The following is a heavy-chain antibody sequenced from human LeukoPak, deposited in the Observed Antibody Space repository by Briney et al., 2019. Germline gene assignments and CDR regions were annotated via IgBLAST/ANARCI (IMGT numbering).Heavy chain of an antibody. CDR1: GGSVSSNRAA. CDR3: ANYDYYGMRV. Sequence: SQTLSLTCAISGGSVSSNRAAWNWIRLSPSRGLEWLGRTYYRSKWGADYAVSVKSRITINADTSKNQFSLHLNSVTPEDTAVYYCANYDYYGMRVRGKGTTVTVSS. J-gene: IGHJ6*04. CDR2: TYYRSKWGA. V-gene: IGHV6-1*01.